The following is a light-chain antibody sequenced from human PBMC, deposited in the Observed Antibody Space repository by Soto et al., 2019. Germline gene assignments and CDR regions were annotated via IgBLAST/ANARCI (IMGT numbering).Light chain of an antibody. V-gene: IGKV1-39*01. J-gene: IGKJ1*01. CDR2: AAS. Sequence: DIQMTQSPSSLSASVGDRVTITCQASQSISSYLNWYQQKPGKAPKLLIYAASSLQSGVPSRFSGSGSGTDFTLTISSLQPEDFATYYCQQSYSKRWTFGQGTKVEIK. CDR3: QQSYSKRWT. CDR1: QSISSY.